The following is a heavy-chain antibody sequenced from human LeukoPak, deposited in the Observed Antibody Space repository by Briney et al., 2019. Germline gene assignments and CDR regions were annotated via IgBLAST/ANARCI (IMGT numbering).Heavy chain of an antibody. Sequence: PGGSLRLSCAGSGFTFSGSALHWVRQASGKGLEWVGRIRSTANGYATAYAASVKGRFTISRDDSKNTAYLQMDSLKTEDTAVYYCTRSAALHDLYYYYYYMDVWGKGTTVTISS. J-gene: IGHJ6*03. CDR2: IRSTANGYAT. CDR3: TRSAALHDLYYYYYYMDV. CDR1: GFTFSGSA. D-gene: IGHD1-1*01. V-gene: IGHV3-73*01.